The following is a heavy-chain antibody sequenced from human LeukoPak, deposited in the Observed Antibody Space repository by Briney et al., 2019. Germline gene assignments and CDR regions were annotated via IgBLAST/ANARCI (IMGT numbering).Heavy chain of an antibody. CDR2: IWYDGSNK. Sequence: GSLRLSCAASGFTFSSYGMHWVRQAPGKGLEWVAVIWYDGSNKYYADSVKGRFTISRDNSKNTLYLQMNSLRAEDTAVYYCAKDRPGLGSYYYYYYMDVWGKGTTVTVSS. D-gene: IGHD3-16*01. V-gene: IGHV3-30*02. J-gene: IGHJ6*03. CDR1: GFTFSSYG. CDR3: AKDRPGLGSYYYYYYMDV.